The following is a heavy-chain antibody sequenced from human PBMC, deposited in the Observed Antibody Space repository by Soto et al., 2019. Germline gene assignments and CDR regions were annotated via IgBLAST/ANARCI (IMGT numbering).Heavy chain of an antibody. V-gene: IGHV3-74*01. D-gene: IGHD6-19*01. CDR1: GFTFSSYW. CDR3: AREAAVPGTVFDY. J-gene: IGHJ4*02. Sequence: GGSLRLSCAASGFTFSSYWMHWVRQAPGQGLVWVSRINRDETSTNYADSVKGRFTISRDNAKNTLYLQMNSLRAEDTAVYYCAREAAVPGTVFDYWGQGVLVTVSS. CDR2: INRDETST.